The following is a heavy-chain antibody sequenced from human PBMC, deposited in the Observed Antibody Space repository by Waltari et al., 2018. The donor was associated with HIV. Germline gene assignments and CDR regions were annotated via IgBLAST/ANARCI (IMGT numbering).Heavy chain of an antibody. Sequence: QVQLVQSGDEVKKPGSSVRVSCQASGTPFDTFGIRFVRQAPGQGLEWIGGIVPILDTANYAQTYQGRVTITTNDSTNTAYMDLRNLRFDDTAIYFCARRGDTFVFKYFFDVWGQGTLVTVAP. CDR3: ARRGDTFVFKYFFDV. D-gene: IGHD6-6*01. CDR2: IVPILDTA. CDR1: GTPFDTFG. V-gene: IGHV1-69*05. J-gene: IGHJ4*01.